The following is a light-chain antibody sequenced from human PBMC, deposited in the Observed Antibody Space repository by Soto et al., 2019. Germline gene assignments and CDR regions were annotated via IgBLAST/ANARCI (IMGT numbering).Light chain of an antibody. CDR3: CSYAGSSGGYV. CDR2: EVS. V-gene: IGLV2-23*02. J-gene: IGLJ1*01. Sequence: QSALTQPASASGSPGQSITISCTGTSSDVGSYNLVSWYQQHPGKAPKLMIYEVSKRPSGVSNRFSGSKSGNTASLTISGLQAEDEADYYCCSYAGSSGGYVFGTGTQLTV. CDR1: SSDVGSYNL.